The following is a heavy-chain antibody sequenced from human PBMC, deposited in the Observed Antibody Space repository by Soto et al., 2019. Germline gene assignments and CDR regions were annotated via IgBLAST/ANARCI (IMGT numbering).Heavy chain of an antibody. Sequence: PSETLSLTCTVSGGSISSSSDYWGWIRQPPGKGLEWIGSIYYSGSTYYNPSLKSRVTISVDTSKNQFTLKLGSVTAADTAVYYCARHLPGYSSSWYYFDYRGQRTLVTVSS. D-gene: IGHD6-13*01. CDR2: IYYSGST. V-gene: IGHV4-39*01. J-gene: IGHJ4*02. CDR1: GGSISSSSDY. CDR3: ARHLPGYSSSWYYFDY.